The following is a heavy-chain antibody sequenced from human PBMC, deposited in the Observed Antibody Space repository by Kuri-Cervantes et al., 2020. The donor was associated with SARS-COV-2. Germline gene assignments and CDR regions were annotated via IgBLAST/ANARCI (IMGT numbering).Heavy chain of an antibody. V-gene: IGHV1-2*04. CDR1: GYTFTGYY. J-gene: IGHJ3*02. Sequence: ASVKVSCKASGYTFTGYYMHWVRQAPGQGLEWMGWINPNSGGTNYAQKFQGWVTMTRDTSISTAYMELSRLRSDDTAVYYCAREMTTVTTSDAFDIWGQGTMVTVSS. D-gene: IGHD4-17*01. CDR3: AREMTTVTTSDAFDI. CDR2: INPNSGGT.